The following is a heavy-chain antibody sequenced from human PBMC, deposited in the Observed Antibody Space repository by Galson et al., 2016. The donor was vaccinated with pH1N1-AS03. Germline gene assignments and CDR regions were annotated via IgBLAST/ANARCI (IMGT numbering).Heavy chain of an antibody. CDR2: INSDGSGT. V-gene: IGHV3-74*03. CDR3: SRYPRTAFDI. Sequence: SLRLSCAASGVTFSYYWMHWVRQAPGKGLVWVSGINSDGSGTMYADSVKGRFTISRDNAKNTLYLQMNSLRAEDTAIYYCSRYPRTAFDIWGQGTTVTVS. J-gene: IGHJ3*02. CDR1: GVTFSYYW.